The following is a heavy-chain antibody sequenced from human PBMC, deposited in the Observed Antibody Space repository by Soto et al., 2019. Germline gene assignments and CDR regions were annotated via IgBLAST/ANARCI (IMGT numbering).Heavy chain of an antibody. V-gene: IGHV4-30-2*01. CDR2: IYHSGST. Sequence: SETLSLTCAVSGGSISSGGYSWSWIRQPPGKGLEWIGYIYHSGSTYYNPSLKSRVTISVDRSKNQFSLKLSSVTAADTAVYYCARGLGYYDILTGYTTLGVGFDPWGQGTPVTVSS. D-gene: IGHD3-9*01. J-gene: IGHJ5*02. CDR1: GGSISSGGYS. CDR3: ARGLGYYDILTGYTTLGVGFDP.